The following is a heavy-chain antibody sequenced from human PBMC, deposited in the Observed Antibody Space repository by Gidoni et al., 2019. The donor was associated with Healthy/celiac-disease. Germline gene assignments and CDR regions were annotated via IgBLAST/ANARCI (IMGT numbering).Heavy chain of an antibody. CDR1: GFTASSNY. V-gene: IGHV3-66*01. D-gene: IGHD2-15*01. Sequence: EVQLVESGGGLVQPGGSLRPSCAASGFTASSNYMSWVRQAPGKGLEWVSVIYSGGSTYYADSVKGRFTISRDNSKNTLYLQMNSLRAEDTAVYYCARDSAYCSGGSCYDYWGQGTLVTVSS. CDR2: IYSGGST. CDR3: ARDSAYCSGGSCYDY. J-gene: IGHJ4*02.